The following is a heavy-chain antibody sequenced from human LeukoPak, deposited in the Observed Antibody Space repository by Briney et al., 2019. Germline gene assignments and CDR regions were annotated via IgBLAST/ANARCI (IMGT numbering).Heavy chain of an antibody. Sequence: GGTLRLSCAASGFTFSSFGMSWVRQAPGKGLEWVSAISGSGGSTYNADSVKGRFTISRDNARNSFYLQLDSLRAEDTALYYCATYIVGPTLDYWGQGALVTVSS. J-gene: IGHJ4*02. CDR1: GFTFSSFG. V-gene: IGHV3-23*01. CDR2: ISGSGGST. CDR3: ATYIVGPTLDY. D-gene: IGHD1-26*01.